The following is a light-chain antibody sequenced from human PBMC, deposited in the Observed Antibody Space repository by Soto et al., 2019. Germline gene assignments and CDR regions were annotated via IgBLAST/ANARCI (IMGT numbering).Light chain of an antibody. CDR3: QHVHNWRLI. Sequence: SSSPWSGCLSEGRKRVGKANQSVNNNVAWYQQKPGQAPRLLIYGASTRATVIPDRFSGSGSGTEFTPTIRSLQSEDFSVYYCQHVHNWRLIFGGGTKVDIK. J-gene: IGKJ4*01. CDR1: QSVNNN. CDR2: GAS. V-gene: IGKV3-15*01.